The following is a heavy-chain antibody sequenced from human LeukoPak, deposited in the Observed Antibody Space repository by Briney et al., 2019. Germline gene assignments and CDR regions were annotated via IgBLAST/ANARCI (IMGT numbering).Heavy chain of an antibody. CDR2: IYYSGST. Sequence: PSETPSLTCTVSGGSISSSSYYWGWIRQPPGKGLEWIGSIYYSGSTYYNPSLKSRVTISVDTSKNQFSLKLSSVTAADTAVYYCARRGTMIVGVDPWGQGTLVTVSS. V-gene: IGHV4-39*01. D-gene: IGHD3-22*01. CDR1: GGSISSSSYY. J-gene: IGHJ5*02. CDR3: ARRGTMIVGVDP.